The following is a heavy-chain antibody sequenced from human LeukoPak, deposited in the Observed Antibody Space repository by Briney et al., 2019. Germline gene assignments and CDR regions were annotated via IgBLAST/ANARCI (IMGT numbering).Heavy chain of an antibody. CDR3: ARSLLGVPYFDY. V-gene: IGHV4-4*07. D-gene: IGHD2-15*01. J-gene: IGHJ4*02. CDR1: GGSISSYY. Sequence: SETLSLTCTVSGGSISSYYWSWIRQPAGKGLEWIGRIYSTGSTNYNPSLKSRVTMSVDTSKNQFSLRLRSVTAADTAVYYCARSLLGVPYFDYWGQGTLVTVSS. CDR2: IYSTGST.